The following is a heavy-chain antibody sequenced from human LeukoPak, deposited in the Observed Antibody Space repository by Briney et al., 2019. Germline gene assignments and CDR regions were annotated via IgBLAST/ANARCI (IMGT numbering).Heavy chain of an antibody. D-gene: IGHD2-2*01. CDR1: GFIFSSAW. J-gene: IGHJ4*02. CDR3: ARGFCSSTSCYQGPFDF. V-gene: IGHV3-15*01. CDR2: IKNKTNGGTT. Sequence: GGSLRLSCAASGFIFSSAWMTWVRQAPGKGLEWVGHIKNKTNGGTTDYAAPVKGRFIISRDDSRNTLYLQMNSLRTEDTAVYYCARGFCSSTSCYQGPFDFWGQGTLVTVSS.